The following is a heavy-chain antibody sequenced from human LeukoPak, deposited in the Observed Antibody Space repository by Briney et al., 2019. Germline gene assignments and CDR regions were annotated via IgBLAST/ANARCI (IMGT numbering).Heavy chain of an antibody. CDR3: AKRLVGATDY. J-gene: IGHJ4*02. D-gene: IGHD1-26*01. CDR2: ISGSGGST. V-gene: IGHV3-23*01. Sequence: GGSLRLSCAASGFAFSSYAMTWVRQAPGKGLEWVSAISGSGGSTYYADSVKGRFTISRDNSKDTLYLQMNSLRAEDTAVYYCAKRLVGATDYWGQGTLVTVSS. CDR1: GFAFSSYA.